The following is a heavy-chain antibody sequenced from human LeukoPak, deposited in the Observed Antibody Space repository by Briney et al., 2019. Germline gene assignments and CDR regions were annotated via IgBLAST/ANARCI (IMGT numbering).Heavy chain of an antibody. CDR1: GFTFSSNW. CDR2: INSDGRIT. CDR3: ARVGVPQYAFDI. J-gene: IGHJ3*02. Sequence: PGGSLRLSCVASGFTFSSNWMDWDRQVPGKGPVWVSRINSDGRITSYADSVKGRFTISRDNAKNTLYLQMNSLRAEDTAVCSCARVGVPQYAFDIWGQGTWVTVSS. D-gene: IGHD2-2*01. V-gene: IGHV3-74*01.